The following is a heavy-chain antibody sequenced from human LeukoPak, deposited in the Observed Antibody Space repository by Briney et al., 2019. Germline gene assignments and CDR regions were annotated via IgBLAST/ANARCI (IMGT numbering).Heavy chain of an antibody. J-gene: IGHJ6*02. CDR2: FDPEECET. CDR3: ATAVPVRGVEKPETYYYYYYGMDV. Sequence: ASVKVSCKVSGYTLTELSMHWVRQAPGKGLEWMGGFDPEECETIYAQKFQGTVTITDDASTDTAYMELSSLRSEDTAVYYCATAVPVRGVEKPETYYYYYYGMDVWGQGTTVTVSS. D-gene: IGHD3-10*01. CDR1: GYTLTELS. V-gene: IGHV1-24*01.